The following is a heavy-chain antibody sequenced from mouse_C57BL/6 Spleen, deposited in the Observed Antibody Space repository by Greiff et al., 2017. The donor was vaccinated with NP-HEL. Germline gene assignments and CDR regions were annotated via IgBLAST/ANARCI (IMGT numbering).Heavy chain of an antibody. J-gene: IGHJ3*01. Sequence: QVQLKESGAELVKPGASVKLSCKASGYTFTSYWMQWVKQRPGQGLEWIGEIDPSDSYTNYNQKFKGKATLTVDTSSSTAYMQLSSLTSEDSAVYYCARNFAYWGQGTLVTVSA. CDR2: IDPSDSYT. V-gene: IGHV1-50*01. CDR3: ARNFAY. CDR1: GYTFTSYW.